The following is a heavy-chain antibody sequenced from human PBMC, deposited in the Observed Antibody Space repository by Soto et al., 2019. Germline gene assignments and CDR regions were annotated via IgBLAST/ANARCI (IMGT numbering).Heavy chain of an antibody. CDR1: GFTFSSYA. J-gene: IGHJ4*02. CDR3: ARGSLYAGSSLYEY. CDR2: ISYDGSSK. Sequence: GGSLRLSCTASGFTFSSYAMHWVRQAPGKGLEWVAVISYDGSSKSYADSVKGRFTISRDNSKNTLYLQMNSLRAEDTAVYYCARGSLYAGSSLYEYWGQGTLVTVSS. D-gene: IGHD6-6*01. V-gene: IGHV3-30-3*01.